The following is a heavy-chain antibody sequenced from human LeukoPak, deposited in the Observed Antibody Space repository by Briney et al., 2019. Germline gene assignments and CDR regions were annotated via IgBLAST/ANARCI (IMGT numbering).Heavy chain of an antibody. CDR2: ISSSSSYI. J-gene: IGHJ6*03. CDR3: ATMQLYSYYDFWSGPIEHYMDV. D-gene: IGHD3-3*01. V-gene: IGHV3-21*01. CDR1: GFTFSSYS. Sequence: PGGSLRLSCAASGFTFSSYSMNWVRQAPGRGLEWVSSISSSSSYIYYADSVKGRFTISRDNAKNSLYLQMNSLRAEDTAVYYCATMQLYSYYDFWSGPIEHYMDVWGKGTTVTVSS.